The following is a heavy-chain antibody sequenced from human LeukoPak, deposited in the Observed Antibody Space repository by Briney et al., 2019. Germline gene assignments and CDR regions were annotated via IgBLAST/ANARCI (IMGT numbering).Heavy chain of an antibody. J-gene: IGHJ4*02. CDR1: GGSFSGYY. D-gene: IGHD3-22*01. Sequence: SETLSLTCAVYGGSFSGYYWSWIRQPPGKGLEWIGEINHSGSTNYNPSLKSRVTISVDTSKSQFSLKLSSVTAADTAVYYCARGGITMIVVVPYYFDYWGQGTLVTVSS. V-gene: IGHV4-34*01. CDR2: INHSGST. CDR3: ARGGITMIVVVPYYFDY.